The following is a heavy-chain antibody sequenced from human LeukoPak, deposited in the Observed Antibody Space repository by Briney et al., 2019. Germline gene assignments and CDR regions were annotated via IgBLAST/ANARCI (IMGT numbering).Heavy chain of an antibody. CDR3: ARDGMGGWYFDV. D-gene: IGHD2-15*01. V-gene: IGHV3-21*06. CDR2: ISSNTDYI. Sequence: GGSLRLSCAAAGFSFTTYTMNWVRQAPGKALEWVSSISSNTDYISYADSVKGRFTISRDNAQSSIYLQVNSLRVEDTAVYYCARDGMGGWYFDVWGRGTLVTVSS. J-gene: IGHJ2*01. CDR1: GFSFTTYT.